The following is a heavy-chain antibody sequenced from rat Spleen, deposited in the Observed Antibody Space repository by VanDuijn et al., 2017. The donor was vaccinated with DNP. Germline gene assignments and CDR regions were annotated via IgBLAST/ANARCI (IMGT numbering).Heavy chain of an antibody. CDR3: ARSDVYNGFDY. Sequence: EVQLQESGPGLVKPSQSLSLTCSVTGYSITSYHGWNWIRWFPGAKLEWMGYINSAGITNYNPSLKSRISITRDTSRNQFFLQVISVSPEDTATYYCARSDVYNGFDYWGHGVMVTVSS. CDR2: INSAGIT. D-gene: IGHD1-6*01. J-gene: IGHJ2*01. V-gene: IGHV3-3*01. CDR1: GYSITSYHG.